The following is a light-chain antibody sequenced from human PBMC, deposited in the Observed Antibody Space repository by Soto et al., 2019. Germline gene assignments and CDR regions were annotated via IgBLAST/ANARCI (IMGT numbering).Light chain of an antibody. CDR1: QGIRTD. J-gene: IGKJ1*01. V-gene: IGKV1-6*01. Sequence: AVQLTQSPSSLSASVGDRVTITCRASQGIRTDLGWYQQSPGKAPKVLIVGASTLQSGVPSRFRGSGSGTDFTLTISSLQPEDSETYYCLQDVSYPRTLGQGTKVDIK. CDR2: GAS. CDR3: LQDVSYPRT.